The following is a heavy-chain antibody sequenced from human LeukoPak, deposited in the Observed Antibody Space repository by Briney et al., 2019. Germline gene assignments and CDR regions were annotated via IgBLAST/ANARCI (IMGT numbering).Heavy chain of an antibody. V-gene: IGHV3-23*01. CDR3: AKGGRECSSTSCYSTRVYFDY. CDR1: GFTFSNYA. J-gene: IGHJ4*02. CDR2: ISGSAGST. D-gene: IGHD2-2*01. Sequence: PGGSLRLSCAASGFTFSNYAMSWVRQAPRKELEWVSAISGSAGSTYYADSVKGQFTISRDNSKNTLYLEMNSLRAEDTAVYYCAKGGRECSSTSCYSTRVYFDYWGQGTLVTVSS.